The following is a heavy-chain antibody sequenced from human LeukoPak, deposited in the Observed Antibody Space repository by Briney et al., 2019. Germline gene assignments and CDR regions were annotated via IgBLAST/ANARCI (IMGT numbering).Heavy chain of an antibody. Sequence: GASVKVSCKASGGTFSSYAISWVRQAPGQGLEWMGGIIPIFGTANYAQKFQGRVTITTDESTSTAYMELSSLRSEDTAVYYCAAGLVVVPAAMVWGQGTLVTVSS. CDR1: GGTFSSYA. CDR2: IIPIFGTA. J-gene: IGHJ4*02. CDR3: AAGLVVVPAAMV. D-gene: IGHD2-2*01. V-gene: IGHV1-69*05.